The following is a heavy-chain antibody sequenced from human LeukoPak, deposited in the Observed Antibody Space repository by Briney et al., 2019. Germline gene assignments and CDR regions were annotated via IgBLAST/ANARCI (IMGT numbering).Heavy chain of an antibody. Sequence: KPSEALSLTCTVSGGSISSYYWSWIRQPPGKGLEWIGYIYYSGSTNYNPSLKSRVTISVDTSKNQFSLKLSSVTAADTAVYYCARVTVTDAFDIWGQGTMVTVSS. V-gene: IGHV4-59*01. CDR2: IYYSGST. D-gene: IGHD4-17*01. J-gene: IGHJ3*02. CDR1: GGSISSYY. CDR3: ARVTVTDAFDI.